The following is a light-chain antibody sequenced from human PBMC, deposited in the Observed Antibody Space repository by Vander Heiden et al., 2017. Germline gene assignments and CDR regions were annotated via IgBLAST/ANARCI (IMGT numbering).Light chain of an antibody. CDR1: QGIKSD. CDR3: RQDNTYPLT. CDR2: DTS. V-gene: IGKV1-17*01. Sequence: DIQMTQSPSSLSASVGDTVTITCRASQGIKSDLGWYQQKPGKTPKRLIYDTSSLQGGVPSRFSGSGSGTDFTLTISSLQPEDFATYYCRQDNTYPLTFGPGTKVDIK. J-gene: IGKJ3*01.